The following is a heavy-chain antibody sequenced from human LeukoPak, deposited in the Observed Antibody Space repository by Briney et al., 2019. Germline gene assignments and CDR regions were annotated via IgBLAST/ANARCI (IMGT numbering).Heavy chain of an antibody. V-gene: IGHV1-2*02. CDR3: ARVCGGDCYGHHQNFDY. CDR2: INSNSGGT. J-gene: IGHJ4*02. Sequence: ASVKVSCKASGYTFTGYYMHWVRQAPGQGLEWMGWINSNSGGTNYAQKFQGRVTMTRDTSISTAYMELSRLRSDDTAVYYCARVCGGDCYGHHQNFDYWGQGTLVTVSS. CDR1: GYTFTGYY. D-gene: IGHD2-21*01.